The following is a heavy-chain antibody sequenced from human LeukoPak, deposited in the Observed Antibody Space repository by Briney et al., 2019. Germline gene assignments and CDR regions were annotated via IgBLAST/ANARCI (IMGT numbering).Heavy chain of an antibody. D-gene: IGHD3-16*02. V-gene: IGHV4-59*12. J-gene: IGHJ5*02. CDR1: GGSISSYY. CDR2: IYYSGST. CDR3: ARVIVGLDP. Sequence: SETLSLTCTVSGGSISSYYWSWIRQPPGKGLEWIGYIYYSGSTNYNPSLKSRVTISVDTSKNQFSLKLSSVTAADTAVYYCARVIVGLDPWGQGTLVTVSS.